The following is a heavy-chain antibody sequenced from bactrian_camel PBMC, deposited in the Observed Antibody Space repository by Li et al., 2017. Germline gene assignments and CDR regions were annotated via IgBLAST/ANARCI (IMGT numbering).Heavy chain of an antibody. CDR1: GYIYPTYC. J-gene: IGHJ4*01. V-gene: IGHV3S53*01. D-gene: IGHD2*01. Sequence: VQLVESGGGSVQTGGSLTLSCTVSGYIYPTYCMGWFRQAPSQERQGVAGIANDGTTNYADSVQGRFTISKDNARNWLDLQMDSLEPGDTARYYCAADRRRHGPPSLRPGDYSVWGQGTQVTVS. CDR2: IANDGTT. CDR3: AADRRRHGPPSLRPGDYSV.